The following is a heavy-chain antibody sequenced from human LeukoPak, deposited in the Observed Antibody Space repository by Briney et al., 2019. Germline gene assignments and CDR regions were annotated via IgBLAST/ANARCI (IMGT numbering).Heavy chain of an antibody. CDR1: GGSISSSSYY. CDR3: SISSGWYEPFDY. Sequence: SETLSLTRTVSGGSISSSSYYWAWIRQPPGKGLEWIGSIYYSGSTYYNPSLKSRVTISVDTSKNQFSLKLSSVTAADTAVYYFSISSGWYEPFDYWGQGTLVTVSS. D-gene: IGHD6-19*01. J-gene: IGHJ4*02. CDR2: IYYSGST. V-gene: IGHV4-39*01.